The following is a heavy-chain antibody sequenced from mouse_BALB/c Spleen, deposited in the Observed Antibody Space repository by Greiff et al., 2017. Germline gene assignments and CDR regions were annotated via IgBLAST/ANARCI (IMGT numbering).Heavy chain of an antibody. V-gene: IGHV5-17*02. J-gene: IGHJ3*01. Sequence: EVNVVESGGGLVQPGGSRKLSCAASGFTFSSFGMHWVRQAPEKGLEWVAYISSGSSTIYYADTVKGRFTISRDNPKNTLFLQMTSLRSEDTAMYYCARWPFAYWGQGTLVTVSA. CDR2: ISSGSSTI. CDR3: ARWPFAY. CDR1: GFTFSSFG.